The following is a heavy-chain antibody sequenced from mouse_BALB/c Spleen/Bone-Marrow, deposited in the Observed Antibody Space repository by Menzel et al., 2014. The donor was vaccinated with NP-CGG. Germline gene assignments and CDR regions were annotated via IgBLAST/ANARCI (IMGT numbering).Heavy chain of an antibody. D-gene: IGHD1-2*01. CDR1: GFDFSRYW. CDR3: ARQGYYGYSDY. J-gene: IGHJ2*01. CDR2: INPDSSTI. Sequence: VQLKQSGGGLVQPGGSLKLSCAAPGFDFSRYWMSWVRQAPGKGLEWIGEINPDSSTINYTPSLKDKFIISRDNAKNTLYLQMRKVRSEDTALYYCARQGYYGYSDYWGQGTTLTVSS. V-gene: IGHV4-1*02.